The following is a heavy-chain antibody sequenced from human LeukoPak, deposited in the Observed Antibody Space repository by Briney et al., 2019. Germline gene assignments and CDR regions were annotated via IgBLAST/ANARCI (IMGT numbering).Heavy chain of an antibody. CDR1: GFTFSSYG. J-gene: IGHJ1*01. Sequence: GGSLRLSCAASGFTFSSYGMHWVRQAPGKGLEWVAVIWYDGSNKYYADSVKGRFTISRDSSKNTLYLQMNSLRAEDTAVYYCASPGYCSGSSCYSGYFQHWGQGTLVTVSS. CDR3: ASPGYCSGSSCYSGYFQH. CDR2: IWYDGSNK. V-gene: IGHV3-33*08. D-gene: IGHD2-15*01.